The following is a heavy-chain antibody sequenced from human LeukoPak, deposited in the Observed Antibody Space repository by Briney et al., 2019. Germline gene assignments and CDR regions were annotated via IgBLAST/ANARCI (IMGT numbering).Heavy chain of an antibody. V-gene: IGHV1-69*05. CDR1: GGTFSSYA. CDR2: IIPIFGTA. Sequence: GASVKVSCKASGGTFSSYAISWVRQAPGQGLEWMGGIIPIFGTANYAQKFQGRVTITTDESTSTAYMELSSLRSKDTAVYYCANRVRIGNWFDPWGQGTLVTVSS. J-gene: IGHJ5*02. CDR3: ANRVRIGNWFDP.